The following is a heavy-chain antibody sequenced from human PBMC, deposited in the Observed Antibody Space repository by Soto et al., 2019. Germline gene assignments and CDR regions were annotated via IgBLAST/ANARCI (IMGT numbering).Heavy chain of an antibody. V-gene: IGHV3-23*01. CDR2: ITGSGGTT. CDR3: ARDLPSQTYYYYGMDV. J-gene: IGHJ6*02. CDR1: GFTFSSYA. D-gene: IGHD2-21*01. Sequence: EVQLLESGGGLVQPGGSLRLSCAVSGFTFSSYAMSWVRQAPGNGLEWVSAITGSGGTTYYADSVKGRLTISRDNSKNTLYLQMNSLRAEDTAVYYCARDLPSQTYYYYGMDVWGQGTTVTVSS.